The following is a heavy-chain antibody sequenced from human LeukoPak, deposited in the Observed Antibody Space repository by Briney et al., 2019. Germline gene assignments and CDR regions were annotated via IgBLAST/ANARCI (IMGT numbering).Heavy chain of an antibody. CDR1: GFTFSRYD. V-gene: IGHV3-13*01. Sequence: GGSLRLSCAASGFTFSRYDMHWARQATGKGLEWVSGIDTAGDTYYPGSVKGRFTISRDNAKNSLYLQMNSLRAGDTAVYYCTRVLTARSGGYDAFDIWGQGTMVTVSS. J-gene: IGHJ3*02. CDR2: IDTAGDT. CDR3: TRVLTARSGGYDAFDI. D-gene: IGHD6-25*01.